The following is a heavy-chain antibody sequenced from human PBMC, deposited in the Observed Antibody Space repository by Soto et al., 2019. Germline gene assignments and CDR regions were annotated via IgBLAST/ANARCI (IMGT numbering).Heavy chain of an antibody. J-gene: IGHJ4*02. CDR3: ARDHRTGSYSV. Sequence: QVQLVQSGAEVKKPGASVTVSCKTSGYTFTDYYIHWVRQAPGQGLEWIGWINANNGFTDYAQKYKDRFTMTRDTTINTAYLEVNSLRSDDRALYFGARDHRTGSYSVWGQGTLVTVSS. V-gene: IGHV1-2*02. D-gene: IGHD1-26*01. CDR2: INANNGFT. CDR1: GYTFTDYY.